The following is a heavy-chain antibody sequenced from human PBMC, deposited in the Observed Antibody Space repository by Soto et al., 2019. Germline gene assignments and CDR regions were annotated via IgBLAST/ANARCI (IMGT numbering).Heavy chain of an antibody. CDR3: ASTYCSGGSCPHNYYYYYYYMDV. D-gene: IGHD2-15*01. CDR1: GGSISSYY. J-gene: IGHJ6*03. CDR2: IYYSGST. V-gene: IGHV4-59*01. Sequence: SETLSLTCTVSGGSISSYYWSWIRQPPGKGLEWIGYIYYSGSTNYNPSLKSRVTISVDTSKNQFSLKLSSVTAADTAVYYCASTYCSGGSCPHNYYYYYYYMDVWGKGTTVTVSS.